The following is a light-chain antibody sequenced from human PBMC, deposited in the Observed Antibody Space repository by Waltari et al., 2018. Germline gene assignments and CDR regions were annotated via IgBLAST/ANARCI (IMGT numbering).Light chain of an antibody. CDR3: SSYISSSTLEL. J-gene: IGLJ2*01. CDR2: DVS. V-gene: IGLV2-14*03. Sequence: QSALTQPASVSGSPGQSIPISCTGTSSDVGGYNYVSWYQQHPGKAPKLMIYDVSKRPSGVSNRFSGSKSGNTASLTISGLQAEDEADYYCSSYISSSTLELFGGGTSLTVL. CDR1: SSDVGGYNY.